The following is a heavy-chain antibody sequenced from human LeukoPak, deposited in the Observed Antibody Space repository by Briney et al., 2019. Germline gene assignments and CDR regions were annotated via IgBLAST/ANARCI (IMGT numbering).Heavy chain of an antibody. J-gene: IGHJ4*02. CDR2: IDYSGST. CDR3: ARGQLWFGY. CDR1: GGSISSYY. D-gene: IGHD5-18*01. V-gene: IGHV4-59*01. Sequence: TLSLTCTVSGGSISSYYWSWIGQPPGKGLDGIGYIDYSGSTNYNPSLKRRVTISVDTSKNQFSLKLSSVTAADTAVYYCARGQLWFGYWGQGTLVTVSS.